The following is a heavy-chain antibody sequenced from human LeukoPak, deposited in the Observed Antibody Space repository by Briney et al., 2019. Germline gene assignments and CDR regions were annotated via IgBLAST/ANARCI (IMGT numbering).Heavy chain of an antibody. CDR3: APLEYYDFWSGYKR. Sequence: ASVNVSCKVSGYTLTELSMHWVRQAPGKGLEWMGCFDPEDGETIYAQKFQGRVTMTEDTSTDTAYMELSSLRSEDTAVYYCAPLEYYDFWSGYKRWGQGTLVTVSS. D-gene: IGHD3-3*01. CDR2: FDPEDGET. V-gene: IGHV1-24*01. J-gene: IGHJ4*02. CDR1: GYTLTELS.